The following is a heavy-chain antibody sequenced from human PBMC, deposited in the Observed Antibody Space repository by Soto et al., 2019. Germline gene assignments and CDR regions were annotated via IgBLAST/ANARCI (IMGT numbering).Heavy chain of an antibody. CDR1: GGSIRSYY. CDR3: ARDRRDGSKRYFEF. V-gene: IGHV4-59*01. J-gene: IGHJ4*02. D-gene: IGHD3-9*01. Sequence: SETLSLTCSVSGGSIRSYYWSWIRQPPGKGLEWIGYIYSSGTTNYNPSLQSRATISGDTSKNHLSLTLRSVTAADTAVYYCARDRRDGSKRYFEFWGQGNQVTVSS. CDR2: IYSSGTT.